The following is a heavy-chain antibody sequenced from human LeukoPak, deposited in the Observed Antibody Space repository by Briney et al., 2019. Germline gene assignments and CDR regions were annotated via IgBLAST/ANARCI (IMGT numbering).Heavy chain of an antibody. CDR3: AHSPYCSGGSCYSDY. CDR2: IYWNDDK. V-gene: IGHV2-5*01. D-gene: IGHD2-15*01. CDR1: GFSLSTSGVG. J-gene: IGHJ4*02. Sequence: SGPTLVKPTQTLTLTCTFSGFSLSTSGVGVGWIRQPPGKALEWLALIYWNDDKRYSPSPQSRLTITKDTSKNQVVLTMTNMDPVDTATYYCAHSPYCSGGSCYSDYWGQGTLVTVSS.